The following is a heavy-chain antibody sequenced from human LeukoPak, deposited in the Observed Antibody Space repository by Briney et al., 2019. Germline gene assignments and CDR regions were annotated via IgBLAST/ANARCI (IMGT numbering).Heavy chain of an antibody. CDR2: ISWNSGSI. V-gene: IGHV3-9*01. CDR3: AKVPSGSIQGEFDP. J-gene: IGHJ5*02. CDR1: GFTFNNYW. D-gene: IGHD6-19*01. Sequence: PGGSLRLSCAASGFTFNNYWLHWVRQAPGKGLEWVSGISWNSGSIGYADSVKGRFIISRDNAKNSLYLQMNSLRAEDTALYYCAKVPSGSIQGEFDPWGQGTLVTVSS.